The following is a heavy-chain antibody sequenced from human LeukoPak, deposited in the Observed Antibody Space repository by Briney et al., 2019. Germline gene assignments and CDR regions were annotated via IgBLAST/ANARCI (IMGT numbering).Heavy chain of an antibody. CDR2: IYYSGST. Sequence: SETLSLTCTVSGGSISSGSYYWSWIRQSAGKGLEWIGYIYYSGSTNYNPSLKSRVTISVDTSKNQFSLKLSSVTAADTAVYYCARDLGRAMGPLWGQGTLVTVSS. CDR1: GGSISSGSYY. V-gene: IGHV4-61*10. J-gene: IGHJ4*02. D-gene: IGHD5-18*01. CDR3: ARDLGRAMGPL.